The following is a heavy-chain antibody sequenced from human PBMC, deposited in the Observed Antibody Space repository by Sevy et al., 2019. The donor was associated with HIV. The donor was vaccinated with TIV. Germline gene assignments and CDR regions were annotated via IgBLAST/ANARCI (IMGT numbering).Heavy chain of an antibody. Sequence: GGYLRLSCAASGFTFSSYGMHWVRQAPGKGLEWVAVISYDGSNKYYADSVKGRFTISRDNSKNTLYLQMNSLRAEDTAVYYCAKASSLGLWSGHYYMDVWGKGTTVTVSS. V-gene: IGHV3-30*18. D-gene: IGHD3-3*01. J-gene: IGHJ6*03. CDR3: AKASSLGLWSGHYYMDV. CDR2: ISYDGSNK. CDR1: GFTFSSYG.